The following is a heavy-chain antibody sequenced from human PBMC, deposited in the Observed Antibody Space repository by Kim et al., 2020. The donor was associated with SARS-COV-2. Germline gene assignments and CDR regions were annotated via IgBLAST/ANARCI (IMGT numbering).Heavy chain of an antibody. D-gene: IGHD1-26*01. CDR2: ISYDGSNK. J-gene: IGHJ4*02. CDR3: AKSFGVSYFGYDY. CDR1: GFTFNTYG. V-gene: IGHV3-30*18. Sequence: GGSLRLSCAASGFTFNTYGMHWVRQAPGKGLEWVAVISYDGSNKYYADSVKGRFTISRDNSKNTLYLQMNSLRIEDTAVYYCAKSFGVSYFGYDYWGQGTLVTVSS.